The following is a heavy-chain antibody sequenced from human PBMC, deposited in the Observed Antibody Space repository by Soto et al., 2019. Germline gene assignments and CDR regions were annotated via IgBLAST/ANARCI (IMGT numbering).Heavy chain of an antibody. CDR1: GYTFTSYG. J-gene: IGHJ4*02. CDR3: ARDRRYSGYALIPRFDY. Sequence: QVQLVQSGAEVKKPGASVKVSCKASGYTFTSYGISWVRQAPGQGLEWMGWISAYNGNTNYAQKLQGRVTMTTDTYTSTAYMELRSLRSDDTAVYYCARDRRYSGYALIPRFDYWGQGTLVTVSS. D-gene: IGHD5-12*01. CDR2: ISAYNGNT. V-gene: IGHV1-18*01.